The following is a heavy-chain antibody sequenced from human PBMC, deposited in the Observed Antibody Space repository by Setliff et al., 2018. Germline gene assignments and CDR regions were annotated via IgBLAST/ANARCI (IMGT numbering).Heavy chain of an antibody. CDR1: GYSISSDSY. Sequence: LSLTCAVSGYSISSDSYWGWIRQPPGKGLEWVSYIGESGNNIHYADSVKGRFTISRDNAKNSLYLQMNSLRVEDTALYYCARDGNNWNDLDYWGHGTLVTVSS. CDR3: ARDGNNWNDLDY. CDR2: IGESGNNI. V-gene: IGHV3-11*04. J-gene: IGHJ4*01. D-gene: IGHD1-20*01.